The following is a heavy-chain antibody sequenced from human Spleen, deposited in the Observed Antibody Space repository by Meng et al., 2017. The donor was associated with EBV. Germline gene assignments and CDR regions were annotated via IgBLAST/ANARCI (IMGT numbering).Heavy chain of an antibody. Sequence: ELTVLGFGGGLLQTGGFSRLSFAGSGFPFSSNALGWVRQAPGRGLEWVSSISVSGDITDYADSEKGRFTISRDDSKNTVYLQMNSLRAGDTAVYYCATGSRLQSFDNWGQGTLVTVSS. CDR2: ISVSGDIT. CDR1: GFPFSSNA. J-gene: IGHJ4*02. CDR3: ATGSRLQSFDN. V-gene: IGHV3-23*01.